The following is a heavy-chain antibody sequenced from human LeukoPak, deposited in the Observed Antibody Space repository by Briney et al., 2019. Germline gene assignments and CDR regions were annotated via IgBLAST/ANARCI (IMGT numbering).Heavy chain of an antibody. D-gene: IGHD3-22*01. Sequence: GGSLRLPCTVSGFTVSSNSMSWVRQAPGKGLEWVSFIYSDNTHYSDSVKGRFTISRDNAKNSLYLQMNSLRAEDTAVYYCARWRKWLHHAFDIWGQGTMVTVSS. CDR3: ARWRKWLHHAFDI. CDR1: GFTVSSNS. J-gene: IGHJ3*02. V-gene: IGHV3-53*01. CDR2: IYSDNT.